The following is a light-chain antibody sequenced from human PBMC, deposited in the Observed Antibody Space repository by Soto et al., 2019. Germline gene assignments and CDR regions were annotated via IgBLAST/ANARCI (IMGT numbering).Light chain of an antibody. J-gene: IGLJ3*02. V-gene: IGLV2-8*01. CDR2: EVT. CDR1: SSDVGGYNY. Sequence: QSVLTQPPSASGSPGQSVTISCTGTSSDVGGYNYVSWYQQNPGKAPKLMIYEVTKRPSGVPDRFSGSKSGNTASLTVSGLQAEDEADYYCSSYGGSNNFVVFGGGTKVTVL. CDR3: SSYGGSNNFVV.